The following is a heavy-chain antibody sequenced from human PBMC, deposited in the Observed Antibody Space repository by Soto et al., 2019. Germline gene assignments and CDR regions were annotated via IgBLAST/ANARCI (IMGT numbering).Heavy chain of an antibody. V-gene: IGHV1-18*01. Sequence: QVQLVQSEGELRQPGASVTVSCRASGYTFTSYGIIWVRQAPGPGLEWMGYISPNSGATTYAQNLQGRLTVTTDTSTSSAYMDLRSLSPDDTAIYYCVREMWTRSGPQNFFDSWGLGALVTVSS. CDR3: VREMWTRSGPQNFFDS. J-gene: IGHJ4*02. D-gene: IGHD6-25*01. CDR2: ISPNSGAT. CDR1: GYTFTSYG.